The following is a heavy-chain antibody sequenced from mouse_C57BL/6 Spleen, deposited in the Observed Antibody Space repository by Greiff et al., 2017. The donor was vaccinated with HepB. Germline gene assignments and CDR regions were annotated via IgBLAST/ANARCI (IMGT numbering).Heavy chain of an antibody. CDR1: GFTFSDYY. Sequence: EVMLVESEGGLVQPGSSMKLSCTASGFTFSDYYMAWVRQVPEKGLEWVANINYDGSSTYYLDSLKSRFIISRDNAKNILYLQMSSLKSEDTATYYCARRGDPYAMDYWGQGTSVTVSS. J-gene: IGHJ4*01. CDR2: INYDGSST. V-gene: IGHV5-16*01. CDR3: ARRGDPYAMDY. D-gene: IGHD2-13*01.